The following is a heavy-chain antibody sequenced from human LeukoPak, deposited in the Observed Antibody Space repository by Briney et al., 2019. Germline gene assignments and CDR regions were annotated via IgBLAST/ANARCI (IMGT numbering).Heavy chain of an antibody. V-gene: IGHV3-33*01. J-gene: IGHJ4*02. CDR2: IWSDGTNK. CDR1: GFTFSSYG. Sequence: GGSLRLSCAASGFTFSSYGMHWVRQTPGKGLEWVTIIWSDGTNKYYADSVKGRFTISRDNSKNTLYLQMNSLRAEDTAVYYCARLWFGELAFDYWGQGTLVTVSS. D-gene: IGHD3-10*01. CDR3: ARLWFGELAFDY.